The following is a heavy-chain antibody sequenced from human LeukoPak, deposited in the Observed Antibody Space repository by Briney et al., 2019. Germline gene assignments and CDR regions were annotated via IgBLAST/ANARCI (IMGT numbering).Heavy chain of an antibody. CDR2: IYSGGST. V-gene: IGHV3-53*05. J-gene: IGHJ4*02. Sequence: GGSLRLSCAASGFTVSSNYMSWVRQAPGKGLEWVSVIYSGGSTYYADSVKGRFTISRDNSKSTLYIQMNSLRAEDTAVYYCARDRGVTTIDYWGQGTLVTVSS. CDR1: GFTVSSNY. D-gene: IGHD4-17*01. CDR3: ARDRGVTTIDY.